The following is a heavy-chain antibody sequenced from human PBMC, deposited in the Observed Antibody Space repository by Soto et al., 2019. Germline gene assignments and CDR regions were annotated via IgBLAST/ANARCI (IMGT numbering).Heavy chain of an antibody. CDR3: ARGEDAFFYYGLDV. CDR1: GGSITSSY. CDR2: IYDTGISGYTPSA. V-gene: IGHV4-59*01. Sequence: SETLSLTCTVSGGSITSSYWSWIRRPPGKVLEWIAYIYDTGISGYTPSASYNPSLKRRVTMSVDTSKSQFSLKLTSVTAADTAVYYCARGEDAFFYYGLDVWGQGITVTVS. J-gene: IGHJ6*02.